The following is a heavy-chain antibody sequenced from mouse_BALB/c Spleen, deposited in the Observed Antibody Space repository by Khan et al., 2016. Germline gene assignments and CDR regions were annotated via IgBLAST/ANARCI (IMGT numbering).Heavy chain of an antibody. V-gene: IGHV1-9*01. Sequence: QVQLQQSGAELMKPGASVQISCRATGYTFSTYWLEWIKQRPGHGLEWIGQILPGSGSTHYNEKFKGKATFTADTSSNTAYMQLSSLTSEDSAVYYGARNWAVDYWGQGTTLTVSS. J-gene: IGHJ2*01. CDR3: ARNWAVDY. CDR2: ILPGSGST. D-gene: IGHD4-1*01. CDR1: GYTFSTYW.